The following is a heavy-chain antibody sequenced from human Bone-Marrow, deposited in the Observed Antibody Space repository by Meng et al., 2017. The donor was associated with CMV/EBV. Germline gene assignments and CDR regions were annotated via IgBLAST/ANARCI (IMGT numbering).Heavy chain of an antibody. CDR3: ARETSGWPHIDY. Sequence: GESLKISCAASGFTFDEYGMHWVRQTPGKGLEWVAFIRHDGTNKFYGDSVKGRFTISRDNGKNSLYLQMNSLRAEDTAVYYCARETSGWPHIDYWGQGTLVTVSS. J-gene: IGHJ4*02. V-gene: IGHV3-30*02. D-gene: IGHD6-19*01. CDR2: IRHDGTNK. CDR1: GFTFDEYG.